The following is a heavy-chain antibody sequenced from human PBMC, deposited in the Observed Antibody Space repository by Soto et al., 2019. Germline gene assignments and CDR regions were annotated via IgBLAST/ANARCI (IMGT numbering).Heavy chain of an antibody. CDR2: IKQDGSEK. Sequence: SLRLSCAASGFTFSSYWMSWVRQAPGKGLEWVTNIKQDGSEKYYVDSVKGRFTIPRDNAKNSLSLQMNSLRGEDTAVYYCARGPGQATYYYDSSGYYYVYWGQGTLVTVSS. J-gene: IGHJ4*02. V-gene: IGHV3-7*03. CDR3: ARGPGQATYYYDSSGYYYVY. D-gene: IGHD3-22*01. CDR1: GFTFSSYW.